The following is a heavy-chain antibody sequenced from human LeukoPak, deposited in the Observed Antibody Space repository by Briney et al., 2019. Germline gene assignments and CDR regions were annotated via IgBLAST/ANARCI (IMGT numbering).Heavy chain of an antibody. CDR1: GYSFTSYG. CDR2: ISAYNGNT. D-gene: IGHD2-2*01. CDR3: ATLQVVPAMDV. V-gene: IGHV1-18*01. J-gene: IGHJ6*02. Sequence: GESLKISCKGSGYSFTSYGISWVRQAPGQGLEWMGWISAYNGNTNYAQKLQGRVTMTTDTSTSTAYMELRSLRSDDTAVYYCATLQVVPAMDVWGQGTTVTVSS.